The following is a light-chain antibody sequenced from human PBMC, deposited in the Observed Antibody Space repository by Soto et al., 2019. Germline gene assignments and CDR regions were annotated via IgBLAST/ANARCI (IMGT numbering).Light chain of an antibody. CDR2: AAS. V-gene: IGKV1-39*01. Sequence: DIPMTQSPSSLSASVGDRVTITCRASQSISSYLNWYQQKPGKAPKLLIYAASSLQSGVPSRFSGSGSGTDFTLTISSLKPEDFATYYCQQSYSTPITCGQGTRLEIK. CDR3: QQSYSTPIT. J-gene: IGKJ5*01. CDR1: QSISSY.